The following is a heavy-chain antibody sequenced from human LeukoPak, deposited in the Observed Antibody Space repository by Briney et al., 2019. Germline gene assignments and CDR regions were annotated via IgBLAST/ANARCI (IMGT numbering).Heavy chain of an antibody. J-gene: IGHJ5*02. CDR3: ARGGAVAGTGWFDP. V-gene: IGHV4-39*07. CDR2: INHSGST. D-gene: IGHD6-19*01. CDR1: GGSISSSSYY. Sequence: SETLSLTCTVSGGSISSSSYYWGWIRQPPGKGLEWIGEINHSGSTNYNPSLKSRVTISVDTSKNQFSLKLSSVTAADTAVYYCARGGAVAGTGWFDPWGQGTLVTVSS.